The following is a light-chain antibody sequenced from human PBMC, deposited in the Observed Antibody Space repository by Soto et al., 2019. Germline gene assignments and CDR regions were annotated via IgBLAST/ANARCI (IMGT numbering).Light chain of an antibody. CDR2: EVS. CDR3: SSYTSSSTRV. J-gene: IGLJ3*02. CDR1: SSDVGGYNY. Sequence: QSALTQPDSVSGSPGQSIHISCTGTSSDVGGYNYVSWYQQHPGKAPKLIIYEVSNRPSGVSNRFSGSKSGNTASLTISGLQAEDEADYYCSSYTSSSTRVFGGGTQLTVL. V-gene: IGLV2-14*01.